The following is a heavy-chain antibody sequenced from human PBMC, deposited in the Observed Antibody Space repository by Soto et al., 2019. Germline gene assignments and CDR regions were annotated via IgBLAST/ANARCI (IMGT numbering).Heavy chain of an antibody. CDR3: AKNTGYYYDSTGYHFDY. CDR1: EFTFSNYA. V-gene: IGHV3-23*01. D-gene: IGHD3-22*01. Sequence: EVQLLESGGGLVQPGGSLRLSCAASEFTFSNYAMSWVRQAPGKGLEWVSAISYGGGTTYYADSVKGRFTISRDNSKKTLYMKMNSLRAEDTAVYYCAKNTGYYYDSTGYHFDYWGQGTLVTVSS. J-gene: IGHJ4*02. CDR2: ISYGGGTT.